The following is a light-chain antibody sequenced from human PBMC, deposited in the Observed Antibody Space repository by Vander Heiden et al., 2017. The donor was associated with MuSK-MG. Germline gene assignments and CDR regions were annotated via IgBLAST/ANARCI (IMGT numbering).Light chain of an antibody. J-gene: IGLJ1*01. V-gene: IGLV2-8*01. CDR3: SSYAGSNSYV. Sequence: QSALTQPPSASGSPGQSVTISCIGTSNDIGSYNYVSWYQRHPGKAPKLIIYNVSERPSGVPDRFSGSKSGKTASLTVSGLQAEDEADYYCSSYAGSNSYVFGTGTKVTVL. CDR1: SNDIGSYNY. CDR2: NVS.